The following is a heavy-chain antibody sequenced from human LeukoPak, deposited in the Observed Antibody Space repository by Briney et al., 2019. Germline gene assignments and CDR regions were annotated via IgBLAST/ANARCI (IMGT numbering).Heavy chain of an antibody. CDR3: ARDPTPRYCSGGSCYTHYGMDV. CDR1: EFTFSSYT. V-gene: IGHV3-21*01. J-gene: IGHJ6*02. D-gene: IGHD2-15*01. Sequence: GGSLRLSCAASEFTFSSYTMNWGRQAPGKGLEWVSSISSGSSNIYYADSVKGRPTISRDNAKNSLYPQMNSLRAEDTAVYYCARDPTPRYCSGGSCYTHYGMDVWGQGTTVTVSS. CDR2: ISSGSSNI.